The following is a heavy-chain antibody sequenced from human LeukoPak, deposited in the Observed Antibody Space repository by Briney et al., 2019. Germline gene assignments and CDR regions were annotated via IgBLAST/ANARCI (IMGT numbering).Heavy chain of an antibody. CDR2: MNPNSGNT. V-gene: IGHV1-8*03. D-gene: IGHD2/OR15-2a*01. CDR3: ARGSRGNYYYYMDV. Sequence: ASVKVSCKASGYTFTSYDINWVRQATGQGLEWMGWMNPNSGNTGYAQKFQGRVTITRNTSISTAYMELSSLRSEDTAVYYCARGSRGNYYYYMDVWGKGTTVTVSS. CDR1: GYTFTSYD. J-gene: IGHJ6*03.